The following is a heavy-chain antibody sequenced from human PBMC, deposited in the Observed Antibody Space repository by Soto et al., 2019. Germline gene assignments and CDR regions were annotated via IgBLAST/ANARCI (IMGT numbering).Heavy chain of an antibody. CDR2: INHSGST. V-gene: IGHV4-34*01. J-gene: IGHJ6*03. Sequence: SETLSLTCTVSGGSISSYYWSWIRQPPGKGLEWIGEINHSGSTNYNPSLKSRVTISVDTSKNQFSLKLSSVTAADTAVYYCARGNCSGGSCYPYYYMDVWGKGTTVTVSS. CDR3: ARGNCSGGSCYPYYYMDV. D-gene: IGHD2-15*01. CDR1: GGSISSYY.